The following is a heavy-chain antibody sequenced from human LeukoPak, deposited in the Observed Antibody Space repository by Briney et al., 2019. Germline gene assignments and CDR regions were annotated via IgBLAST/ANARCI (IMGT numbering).Heavy chain of an antibody. CDR1: GFTFGDYA. V-gene: IGHV3-49*04. CDR2: IRTKAYGGTT. D-gene: IGHD5-18*01. CDR3: TRVDTTMIQYYLDY. Sequence: GGSLRLSCTASGFTFGDYAMSWVRQAPGKGLQGVSFIRTKAYGGTTEYAASVKGRFTISRDDSKSLAYLQMSSLKTEDTAVYYCTRVDTTMIQYYLDYWGQGTLVTVSS. J-gene: IGHJ4*02.